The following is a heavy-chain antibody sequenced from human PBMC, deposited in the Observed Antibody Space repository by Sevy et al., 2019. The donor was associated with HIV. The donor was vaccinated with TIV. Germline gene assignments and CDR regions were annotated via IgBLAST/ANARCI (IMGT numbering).Heavy chain of an antibody. J-gene: IGHJ4*02. CDR3: AQRDIPTTGFDY. D-gene: IGHD1-1*01. CDR1: GFSLSTTGVG. V-gene: IGHV2-5*01. Sequence: SGPTLVNPTQTLTLTCTFSGFSLSTTGVGVGWIRQPPGKALEWLALIYWNDDQRYSPSLRSRLTITKDTSKNQVVLTMTNLDPVDTATYYCAQRDIPTTGFDYWGQGTLVTVSS. CDR2: IYWNDDQ.